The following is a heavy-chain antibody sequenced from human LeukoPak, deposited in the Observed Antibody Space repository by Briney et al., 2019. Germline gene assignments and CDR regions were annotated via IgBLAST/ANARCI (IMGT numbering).Heavy chain of an antibody. V-gene: IGHV3-21*01. CDR3: ARHTSGRWYFDY. Sequence: GGSLRLSCAASGFTFSSYSMNWVRQAPGKGLEWVSSISNSSSYIYYADSVKGRFTISRDNAKNSLYLQMNSLRAEDTAVYYCARHTSGRWYFDYWGQGTLVTVSS. D-gene: IGHD1-26*01. CDR2: ISNSSSYI. CDR1: GFTFSSYS. J-gene: IGHJ4*02.